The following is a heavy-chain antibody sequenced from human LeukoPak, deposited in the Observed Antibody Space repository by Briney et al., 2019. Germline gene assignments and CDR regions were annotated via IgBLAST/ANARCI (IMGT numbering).Heavy chain of an antibody. Sequence: SEALSLTCTVSGGSISNYYWSWIRQPPGKGLEWIADIYYSGSTNYNPSLKSRVTISVDTSKNQFSLKVSSVTAADTAVYYCARAPQWAAAGTFDYWGQGTLVTVSS. J-gene: IGHJ4*02. CDR3: ARAPQWAAAGTFDY. D-gene: IGHD6-13*01. V-gene: IGHV4-59*01. CDR1: GGSISNYY. CDR2: IYYSGST.